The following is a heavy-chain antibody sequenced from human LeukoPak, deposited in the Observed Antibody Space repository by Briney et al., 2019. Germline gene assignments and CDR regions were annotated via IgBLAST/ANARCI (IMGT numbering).Heavy chain of an antibody. J-gene: IGHJ4*02. Sequence: PGGSLRLSCAAFGFTFSRYAMSWVRQAPGKGLEWVSAISGSGGSTYYADSVKGRFTLSRDNSKNTLYLQMNSLRAEDTAVYYCAKDPYYDFWSGYHYFDYWGQGTLVTVSS. CDR2: ISGSGGST. V-gene: IGHV3-23*01. CDR1: GFTFSRYA. CDR3: AKDPYYDFWSGYHYFDY. D-gene: IGHD3-3*01.